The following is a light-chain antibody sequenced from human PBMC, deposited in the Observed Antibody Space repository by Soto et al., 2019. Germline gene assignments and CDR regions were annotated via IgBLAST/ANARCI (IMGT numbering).Light chain of an antibody. CDR2: FAS. V-gene: IGKV1D-16*01. CDR3: QQHSNYTLT. CDR1: QDIGSH. J-gene: IGKJ4*01. Sequence: IQMTQSPSSLSSSLGDRVTITCRASQDIGSHLAWYQQKPEKAPKSLIYFASTLQSGVPSRFSASVSGTDVTLTISSLKNEDCSTYYCQQHSNYTLTFGGGTKVDIK.